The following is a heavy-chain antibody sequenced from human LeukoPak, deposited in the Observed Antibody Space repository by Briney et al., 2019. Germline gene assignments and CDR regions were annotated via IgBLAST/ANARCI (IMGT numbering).Heavy chain of an antibody. CDR3: ARVPSSSSFFDY. V-gene: IGHV1-69*01. D-gene: IGHD6-13*01. J-gene: IGHJ4*02. CDR2: IIPIFGTA. CDR1: GGTFSSYA. Sequence: ASVKVSCKASGGTFSSYAISWVRQAPGQGLEWMGGIIPIFGTANYAQKFQGRVTITADESTSTAYMELSSLRSEDTAVYYCARVPSSSSFFDYWGQGTLVTVSS.